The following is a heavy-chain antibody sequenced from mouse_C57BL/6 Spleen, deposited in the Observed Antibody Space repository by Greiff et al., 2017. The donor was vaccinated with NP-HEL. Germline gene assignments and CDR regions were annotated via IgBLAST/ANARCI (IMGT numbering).Heavy chain of an antibody. CDR3: ARNRYYGSSSLYFDY. D-gene: IGHD1-1*01. CDR2: IYPRDGST. Sequence: QVQLQQSGPELVKPGASVKLSCKASGYTFTSYDINWVKQRPGQGLEWIGWIYPRDGSTKYNEKFKGKATLTVDTSSSTAYMELHSLTSEDSAVYFCARNRYYGSSSLYFDYWGQGTTLTVSS. J-gene: IGHJ2*01. V-gene: IGHV1-85*01. CDR1: GYTFTSYD.